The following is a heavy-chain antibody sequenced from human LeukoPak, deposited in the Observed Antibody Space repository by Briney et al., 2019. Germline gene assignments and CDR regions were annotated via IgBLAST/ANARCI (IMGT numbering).Heavy chain of an antibody. CDR1: GFTFSSYA. CDR3: ARGWGSIVGATTGEDFDY. J-gene: IGHJ4*02. CDR2: ISYEGSNK. V-gene: IGHV3-30-3*01. D-gene: IGHD1-26*01. Sequence: GGSLRLSCAASGFTFSSYAMHWVRQAPGKGLEWVAVISYEGSNKYYADSVKGRFTISRDNSKNTLYLQMNSLRAEDTAVYYCARGWGSIVGATTGEDFDYWGQGTLVTVSS.